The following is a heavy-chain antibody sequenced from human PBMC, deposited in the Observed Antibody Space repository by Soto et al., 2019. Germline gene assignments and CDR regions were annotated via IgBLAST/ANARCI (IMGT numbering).Heavy chain of an antibody. CDR3: ARGGLEWQWLVKAFDI. V-gene: IGHV3-11*01. Sequence: GGSLRLSCAASGFTFSDYYMSWIRQAPGKGLEWVSYISSSGSTIYYADSVKGRFTISRDNAKNSLYLQMNSLRAEDTAVYYCARGGLEWQWLVKAFDIWGQGTMVTVSS. CDR1: GFTFSDYY. CDR2: ISSSGSTI. J-gene: IGHJ3*02. D-gene: IGHD6-19*01.